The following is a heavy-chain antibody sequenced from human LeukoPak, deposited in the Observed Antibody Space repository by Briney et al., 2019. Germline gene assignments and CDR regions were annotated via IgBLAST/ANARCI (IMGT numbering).Heavy chain of an antibody. D-gene: IGHD4-11*01. CDR3: ARGDSNYGGGLDY. J-gene: IGHJ4*02. CDR2: ISTSSSYI. CDR1: GFTFSRNS. V-gene: IGHV3-21*01. Sequence: GGSLRLSCAASGFTFSRNSMNWVRQAPGKGLEWVSSISTSSSYIYYADSVKGRFTIYRDNAKNSLYLQMNSLRAADTALYYCARGDSNYGGGLDYWGQGTMVTVSS.